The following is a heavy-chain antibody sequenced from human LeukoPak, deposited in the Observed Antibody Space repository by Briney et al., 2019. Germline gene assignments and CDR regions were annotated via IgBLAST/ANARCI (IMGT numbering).Heavy chain of an antibody. CDR1: GFTFSDYY. CDR3: ARAAKYQHYMDV. J-gene: IGHJ6*03. CDR2: ISSSGSTI. V-gene: IGHV3-11*04. D-gene: IGHD2-2*01. Sequence: GGSLRLSCAASGFTFSDYYMSWLRQAPGKGLEWVSYISSSGSTIYYADSVKGRFTISRDNAKNSLYLQMNSLRAEDTAVYYCARAAKYQHYMDVWGKGTTVTVSS.